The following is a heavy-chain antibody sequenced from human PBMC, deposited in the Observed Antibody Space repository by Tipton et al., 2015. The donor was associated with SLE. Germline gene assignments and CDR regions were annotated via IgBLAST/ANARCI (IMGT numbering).Heavy chain of an antibody. CDR1: GGSFSGYY. Sequence: TLSLTCAVYGGSFSGYYWSWIRQPPGKGLEWIGYIYYSGSTYYNPSLKSRVTISVDTSKNQFSLKLSSVTAADTAVYYCARGFYETGSFQHWGQGTLVTVSS. D-gene: IGHD5/OR15-5a*01. V-gene: IGHV4-30-4*08. CDR2: IYYSGST. J-gene: IGHJ1*01. CDR3: ARGFYETGSFQH.